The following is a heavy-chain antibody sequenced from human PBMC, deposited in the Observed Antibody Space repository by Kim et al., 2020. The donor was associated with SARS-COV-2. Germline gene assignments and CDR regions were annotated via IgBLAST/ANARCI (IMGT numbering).Heavy chain of an antibody. D-gene: IGHD5-12*01. CDR3: LTRGGGWIWAY. V-gene: IGHV3-23*01. Sequence: GGSLRLSCTTSGFTFTGHAMSWVRQAPGKGLEWVSSIDGSDGTTYYVDSVKGRFSISSDDTKNTPFLQMSALRADDTAAYYCLTRGGGWIWAYWRQGTVV. CDR2: IDGSDGTT. J-gene: IGHJ4*02. CDR1: GFTFTGHA.